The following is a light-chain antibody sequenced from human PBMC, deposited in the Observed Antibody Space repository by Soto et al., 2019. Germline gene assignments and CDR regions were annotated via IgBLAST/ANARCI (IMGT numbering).Light chain of an antibody. J-gene: IGKJ1*01. V-gene: IGKV3-15*01. CDR2: AAS. CDR3: HQYNNWWT. CDR1: QSVSSN. Sequence: EIVMTQSPATLSVSPGERATLSCRASQSVSSNLAWYQQKPGQAPRLLISAASTRATGIPARFSGSGSGTEFTLPISSLQSEDFAVYYCHQYNNWWTFSQGTKVEIK.